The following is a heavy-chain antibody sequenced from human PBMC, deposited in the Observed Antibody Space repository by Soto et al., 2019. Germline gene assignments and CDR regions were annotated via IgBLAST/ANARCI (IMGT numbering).Heavy chain of an antibody. D-gene: IGHD3-10*01. CDR3: ARDRITMVRGVITYYYYGMDV. Sequence: QVQLVESGGGVVQPGRSLRLSCAASGFTFSSYGMHWIRQAPGKGLEWVAVIWYDGSNKYYADSVKGRFTISRDNSKNTLYLQMNSLRAEDTAVYYCARDRITMVRGVITYYYYGMDVWGQGTTVTVSS. CDR1: GFTFSSYG. CDR2: IWYDGSNK. J-gene: IGHJ6*02. V-gene: IGHV3-33*01.